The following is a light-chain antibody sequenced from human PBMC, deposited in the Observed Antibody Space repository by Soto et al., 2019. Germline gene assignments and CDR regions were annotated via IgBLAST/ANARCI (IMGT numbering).Light chain of an antibody. CDR2: GAS. J-gene: IGKJ1*01. CDR1: QSVSSNY. CDR3: QQYGRSPWT. V-gene: IGKV3-20*01. Sequence: EIVLTQSPGTLSLSPGERATLSCRASQSVSSNYLAWYQQKPGQAPRLLIYGASSRATGIPDTFSGSGSGTDFTLTITSLEPEDFAVYYCQQYGRSPWTFGQGTKVEIK.